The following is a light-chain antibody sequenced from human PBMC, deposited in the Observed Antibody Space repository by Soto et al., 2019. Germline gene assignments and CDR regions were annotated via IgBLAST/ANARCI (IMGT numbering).Light chain of an antibody. CDR1: QSNSNW. CDR3: QQYNTYSYT. CDR2: DAS. J-gene: IGKJ2*01. V-gene: IGKV1-5*01. Sequence: DIQMRQSRSTLSAAVVDRVTITCRARQSNSNWLAWYQQRPGKAPKLLIYDASTLESWVPSRFSGSGSGTEFTLTISGLRPDDFATYYSQQYNTYSYTFGQGTKLEIK.